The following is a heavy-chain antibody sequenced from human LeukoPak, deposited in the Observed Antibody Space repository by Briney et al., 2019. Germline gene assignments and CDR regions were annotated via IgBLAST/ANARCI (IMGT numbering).Heavy chain of an antibody. D-gene: IGHD3-10*01. V-gene: IGHV3-23*03. Sequence: GGSLRLSCAASGSTFTSYAMSWVRQAPGKGLEWVSVIYSGGSTYYADSVKGRFTISRDNSKNTLYLQMNSLRAEDTAVYYCAYGPSFDPWGQGTLVTVSS. CDR1: GSTFTSYA. J-gene: IGHJ5*02. CDR3: AYGPSFDP. CDR2: IYSGGST.